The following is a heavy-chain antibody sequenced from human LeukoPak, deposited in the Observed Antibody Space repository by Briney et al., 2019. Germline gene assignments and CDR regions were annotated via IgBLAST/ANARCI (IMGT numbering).Heavy chain of an antibody. Sequence: GGSLSLSCVVSGFTFSDHFLDWVRQAPGKGPEWVGRSRNKAKSYTTEYAAFVKGRSTISRDDSKNSLYLQMNSLKTEDTAVYYCVRVGSVAGSDYLDYWGQGTLVAVSS. CDR3: VRVGSVAGSDYLDY. J-gene: IGHJ4*02. V-gene: IGHV3-72*01. D-gene: IGHD6-19*01. CDR2: SRNKAKSYTT. CDR1: GFTFSDHF.